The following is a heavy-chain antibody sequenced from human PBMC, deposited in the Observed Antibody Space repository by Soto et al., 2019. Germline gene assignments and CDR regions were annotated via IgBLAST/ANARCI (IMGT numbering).Heavy chain of an antibody. CDR1: GFTFSSYG. CDR3: AKGALYYDILTGRAEPDFDY. CDR2: ISYDGSNK. J-gene: IGHJ4*02. V-gene: IGHV3-30*18. Sequence: PGGSLRLSCAASGFTFSSYGMHWVRQAPGKGLEWVAVISYDGSNKYYADSVKGRFTISRDNSKNTLYLQMNSLRAEDTAVYYCAKGALYYDILTGRAEPDFDYWGQGTLVTVSS. D-gene: IGHD3-9*01.